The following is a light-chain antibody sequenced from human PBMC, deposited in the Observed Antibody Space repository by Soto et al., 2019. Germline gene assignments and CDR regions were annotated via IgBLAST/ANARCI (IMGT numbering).Light chain of an antibody. CDR1: RSNIGAGYD. J-gene: IGLJ3*02. V-gene: IGLV1-40*01. CDR2: DNT. CDR3: QSFDTSLSAWV. Sequence: QSVLTQPPSVSGTPGQRVTISCTGSRSNIGAGYDVHWYQHLPGTAPKVLIYDNTNRPSGVPDRFSGSKAGTSASLAITGLQADDEADYYCQSFDTSLSAWVFGGGTQLTVL.